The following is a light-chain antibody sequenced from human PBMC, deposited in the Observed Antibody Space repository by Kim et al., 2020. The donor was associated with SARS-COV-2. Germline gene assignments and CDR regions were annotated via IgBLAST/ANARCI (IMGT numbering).Light chain of an antibody. CDR1: QSISTY. CDR2: AAS. Sequence: DIQMTQSPSSLSASVGDRVTITCRASQSISTYLNWYQQKPGRAPKVLIYAASSLQGGVPSRFSGSGSGTDFTLTISSLQPEDFATYYCQQTSSIPGTFGQGTRLEIK. CDR3: QQTSSIPGT. J-gene: IGKJ5*01. V-gene: IGKV1-39*01.